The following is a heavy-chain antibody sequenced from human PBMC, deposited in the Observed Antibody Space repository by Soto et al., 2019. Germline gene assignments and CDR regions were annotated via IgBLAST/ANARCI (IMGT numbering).Heavy chain of an antibody. J-gene: IGHJ2*01. CDR1: GYTFTSYY. D-gene: IGHD2-21*02. Sequence: QVQLVQSGAEVKKPGASVKVSCKASGYTFTSYYMHWVRQAPGQGLEWMGIINPSGCSTSYAQKFQGRVTMTRDTSTSTVYMELSSLRSEDTAVYYCARDHDSYGGNSVVDLWGRGTLVTVSS. V-gene: IGHV1-46*01. CDR3: ARDHDSYGGNSVVDL. CDR2: INPSGCST.